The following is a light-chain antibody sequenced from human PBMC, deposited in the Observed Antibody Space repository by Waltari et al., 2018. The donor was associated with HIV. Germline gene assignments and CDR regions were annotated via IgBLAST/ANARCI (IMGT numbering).Light chain of an antibody. V-gene: IGLV3-19*01. J-gene: IGLJ3*02. CDR2: DKN. CDR1: SLRSYY. Sequence: SSELTQDPAVSVALGQTVRLTCQGDSLRSYYASWYQQKPGQAPVLVIYDKNNRPSGIPDRFSGSSSGNTASLTITGAQAEDEADYYCNDRDSSGNHWVFGGGTKLTVL. CDR3: NDRDSSGNHWV.